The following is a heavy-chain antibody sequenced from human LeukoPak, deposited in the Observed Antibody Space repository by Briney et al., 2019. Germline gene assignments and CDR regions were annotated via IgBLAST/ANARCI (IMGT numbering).Heavy chain of an antibody. V-gene: IGHV3-23*01. Sequence: RQYLRLSCAASGFTFSIEAMSWVGQATGKGLEWVSAISGSGGSTYYADSVKGRFTTSRDNSKNTLYLQMNSLRAEDTAVYYCAKDQVAVPFWGQGTLVTVSS. J-gene: IGHJ4*02. CDR3: AKDQVAVPF. CDR1: GFTFSIEA. CDR2: ISGSGGST. D-gene: IGHD6-19*01.